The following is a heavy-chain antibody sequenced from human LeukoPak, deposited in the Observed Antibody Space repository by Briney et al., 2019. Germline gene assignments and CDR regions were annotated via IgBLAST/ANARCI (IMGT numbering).Heavy chain of an antibody. J-gene: IGHJ2*01. CDR1: GFTFSSYA. Sequence: PGGSLRLSCAASGFTFSSYAMGWVRQAPGKGLEWVSAISGSGGSTYYADSVKGRFTISRDNSKNTLYLQMNSLRAEDTAVYYCAKTNYYGSGSWFPYWYFDLWGRGTLVTVSS. CDR2: ISGSGGST. CDR3: AKTNYYGSGSWFPYWYFDL. V-gene: IGHV3-23*01. D-gene: IGHD3-10*01.